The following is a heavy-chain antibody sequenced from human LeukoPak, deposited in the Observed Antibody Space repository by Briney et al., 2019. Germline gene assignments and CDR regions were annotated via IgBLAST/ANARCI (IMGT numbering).Heavy chain of an antibody. CDR3: ARAFEEQWLVP. D-gene: IGHD6-19*01. J-gene: IGHJ5*02. CDR2: INAGTGNT. V-gene: IGHV1-3*01. Sequence: GASVKVSCKTSGYTFTNYAMHWVRQAPGQRLEWMGWINAGTGNTKSSQKFQGRVTITRDTSASTAYMELSGLRSDDTAVYYCARAFEEQWLVPWGQGTLVTVSS. CDR1: GYTFTNYA.